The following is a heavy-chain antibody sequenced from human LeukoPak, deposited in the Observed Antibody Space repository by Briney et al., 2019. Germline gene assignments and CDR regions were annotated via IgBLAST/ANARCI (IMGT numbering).Heavy chain of an antibody. V-gene: IGHV4-59*08. CDR1: GGSISSYY. Sequence: SETLSLTCTVSGGSISSYYWSWIRQPPGKGLEWIGYIYYGGNTKYNPSLKSRVTISVDTSKNQFSLKLSSVTAADTAVYYCARHTPAPDSGGYSGFDPWGQGTLVTVSS. J-gene: IGHJ5*02. CDR2: IYYGGNT. D-gene: IGHD3-22*01. CDR3: ARHTPAPDSGGYSGFDP.